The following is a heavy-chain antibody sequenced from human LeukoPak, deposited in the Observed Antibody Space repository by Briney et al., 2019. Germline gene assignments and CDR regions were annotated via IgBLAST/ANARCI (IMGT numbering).Heavy chain of an antibody. CDR2: IKQDGSEK. CDR3: AIDSWELRGP. J-gene: IGHJ4*02. V-gene: IGHV3-7*01. Sequence: RGSLRLSCAASGFTFSNFLMSWVRQAPGKGLEWVANIKQDGSEKYYVDSVKGRFTISRDKAKNSLYLQMNSLRAQDTAVYYCAIDSWELRGPWGQGNLVTVSS. D-gene: IGHD1-26*01. CDR1: GFTFSNFL.